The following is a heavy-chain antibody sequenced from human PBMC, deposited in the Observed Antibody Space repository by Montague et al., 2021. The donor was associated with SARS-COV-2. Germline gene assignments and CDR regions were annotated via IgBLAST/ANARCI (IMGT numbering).Heavy chain of an antibody. V-gene: IGHV4-34*01. Sequence: SETLSLTCAVYGGSFSGYYWSWIRQPPGKGLEWIGEINHSGSTNYNPSLNSRVTISVDTSKNQFSLKLSSVTAADTAVYYCARGYDYVWGSYRYLHWFDPWGQGTLVTVSS. D-gene: IGHD3-16*02. J-gene: IGHJ5*02. CDR2: INHSGST. CDR3: ARGYDYVWGSYRYLHWFDP. CDR1: GGSFSGYY.